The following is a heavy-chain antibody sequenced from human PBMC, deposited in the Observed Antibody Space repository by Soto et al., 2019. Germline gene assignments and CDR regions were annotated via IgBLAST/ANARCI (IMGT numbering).Heavy chain of an antibody. J-gene: IGHJ4*02. CDR3: ARDLVGY. D-gene: IGHD2-15*01. V-gene: IGHV3-30-3*01. CDR2: ISYDGSNK. Sequence: QVQLVESGGGVVQPGRSLRLSCAASGFTFSSYAMHWVRQAPGKGLEWVAVISYDGSNKYYADSVKGRFTISRDNSKNTLYLQMNSLRAEDTAVYYCARDLVGYWGQGILVTVSS. CDR1: GFTFSSYA.